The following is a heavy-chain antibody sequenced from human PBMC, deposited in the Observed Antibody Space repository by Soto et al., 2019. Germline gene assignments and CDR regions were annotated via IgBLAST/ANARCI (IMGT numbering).Heavy chain of an antibody. Sequence: QVQLQESGPGLVMPSGTLSLTCAVSGVSISSGDWWSWVRQSPGKGLEWIGEIHHSGSTNYNPSLKRRVFISVDKSKNQFSLNLSSVTAADTAVYYCARTDYGSGSYYNFDFWGQGTLVTVSS. D-gene: IGHD3-10*01. CDR1: GVSISSGDW. J-gene: IGHJ4*02. CDR2: IHHSGST. V-gene: IGHV4-4*02. CDR3: ARTDYGSGSYYNFDF.